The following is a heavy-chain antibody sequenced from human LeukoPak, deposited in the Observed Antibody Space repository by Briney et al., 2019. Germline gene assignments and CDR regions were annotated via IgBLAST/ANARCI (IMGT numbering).Heavy chain of an antibody. V-gene: IGHV4-34*01. CDR3: ARLPYYYGSGRGSTFDY. J-gene: IGHJ4*02. CDR2: INHSGST. Sequence: SETLSLTCAVYGGSFSGYYWSWIRQSPGKGLEWIGEINHSGSTNYNPSLKSRVTISVDTSKNQFSLKLSSVTAADTAVYYCARLPYYYGSGRGSTFDYWGQGTLVTVSS. D-gene: IGHD3-10*01. CDR1: GGSFSGYY.